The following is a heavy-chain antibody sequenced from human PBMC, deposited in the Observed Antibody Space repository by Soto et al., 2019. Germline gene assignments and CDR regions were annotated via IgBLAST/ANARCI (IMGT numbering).Heavy chain of an antibody. D-gene: IGHD3-9*01. CDR3: ARVSDLVIYFDWPDAFDI. Sequence: ASVKVSCKASGYTFTSYAMHWVRQAPGQRLEWMGWINAGNGNTKYSQKFQGRVTITRDTSASTAYMELSSLRSEDTAVYYCARVSDLVIYFDWPDAFDIWGQQTMVPVS. V-gene: IGHV1-3*01. CDR2: INAGNGNT. J-gene: IGHJ3*02. CDR1: GYTFTSYA.